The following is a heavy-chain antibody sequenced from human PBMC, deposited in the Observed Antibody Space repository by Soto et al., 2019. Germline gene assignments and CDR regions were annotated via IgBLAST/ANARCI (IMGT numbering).Heavy chain of an antibody. J-gene: IGHJ6*02. D-gene: IGHD6-13*01. CDR1: GGSISSGGYY. V-gene: IGHV4-31*03. CDR3: ARDRALIAAAGTHYYYYYGMDV. Sequence: SETLSLTCTVSGGSISSGGYYWSWIRQHPGKGLEWIGYIYYSGSTYYNPSLKSRVTISVDTSKNQFSLKLSSVTAADTAVYYCARDRALIAAAGTHYYYYYGMDVWGQGTTVTVSS. CDR2: IYYSGST.